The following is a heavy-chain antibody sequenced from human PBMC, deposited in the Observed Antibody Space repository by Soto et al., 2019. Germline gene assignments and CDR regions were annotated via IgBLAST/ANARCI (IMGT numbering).Heavy chain of an antibody. CDR2: MYWDEDK. D-gene: IGHD3-9*01. J-gene: IGHJ4*02. V-gene: IGHV2-5*02. Sequence: QITLKESGPTLVKPTQTLTLTCTFSGFSLSTSGVGVGWIRQPPGKALEWLGLMYWDEDKRYSPSLKSRLTITKDSSRNHVVLTLTNMDPVDTATYYCAHLRWFYYFDYWGQGTLVTVSS. CDR3: AHLRWFYYFDY. CDR1: GFSLSTSGVG.